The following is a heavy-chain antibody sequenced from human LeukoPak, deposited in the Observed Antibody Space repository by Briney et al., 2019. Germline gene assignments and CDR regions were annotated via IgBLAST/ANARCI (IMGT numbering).Heavy chain of an antibody. CDR1: GFTFSNAW. D-gene: IGHD4-11*01. Sequence: GGSLRLSCAASGFTFSNAWMSWVRQAPGKGLEWVGRIKSKTDGGTTDYAAPVKGRFTISRDDSKNTLYLQMNSLKTEDTAVYYCAKDHDYSNYVPFDFWGQGTLVTVSS. CDR3: AKDHDYSNYVPFDF. J-gene: IGHJ4*02. CDR2: IKSKTDGGTT. V-gene: IGHV3-15*01.